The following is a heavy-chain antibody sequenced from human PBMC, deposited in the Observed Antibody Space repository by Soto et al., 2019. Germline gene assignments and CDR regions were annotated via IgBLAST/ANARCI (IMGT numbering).Heavy chain of an antibody. CDR2: IYFSGST. V-gene: IGHV4-30-4*01. CDR3: ARDPMPDHYYYGMDV. D-gene: IGHD2-2*01. J-gene: IGHJ6*02. CDR1: GGSVSSRDYY. Sequence: SETLSLTCAVSGGSVSSRDYYWSWVRQSPGRGLEWIGYIYFSGSTYYNPSLKSRISMSVDTSKNQFSLRLSSVTAADTAAYYCARDPMPDHYYYGMDVWGQGTTVTVSS.